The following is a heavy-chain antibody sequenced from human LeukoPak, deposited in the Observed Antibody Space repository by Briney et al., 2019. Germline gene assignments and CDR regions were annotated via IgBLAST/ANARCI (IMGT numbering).Heavy chain of an antibody. Sequence: ASVKASCKASGYTFTGYYMHWVRQAPGQGLEWMGWINPNSGGTNYAQKFQGRVTMTRDTSISTAYMELSRLRSDDTAVYYCARDPYCTNGVCLVKDNWFDPWGQGTLVTVSS. CDR2: INPNSGGT. D-gene: IGHD2-8*01. J-gene: IGHJ5*02. CDR1: GYTFTGYY. CDR3: ARDPYCTNGVCLVKDNWFDP. V-gene: IGHV1-2*02.